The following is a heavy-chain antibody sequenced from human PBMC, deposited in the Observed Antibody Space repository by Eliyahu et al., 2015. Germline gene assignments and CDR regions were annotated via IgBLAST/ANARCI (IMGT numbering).Heavy chain of an antibody. CDR1: XASITIGRHY. Sequence: QLQLQESGPGLVKPSEXLSLTCTIXXASITIGRHYWXXIRPPPGKGLEWIGSPYSNEATYYSPSLNSRVTIAADTSKNHFSLQLSSVTAADTAVYYCARDSERFWYXDLWGRGTLVTVSS. V-gene: IGHV4-39*02. J-gene: IGHJ2*01. CDR3: ARDSERFWYXDL. CDR2: PYSNEAT.